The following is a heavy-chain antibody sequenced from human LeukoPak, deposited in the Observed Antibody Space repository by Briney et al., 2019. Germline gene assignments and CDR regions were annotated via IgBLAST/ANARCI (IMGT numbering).Heavy chain of an antibody. Sequence: GASVKVSCKASGYTFINYGLSWVRQATGQGLEWMGWMNPNSGNTGYAQKFQGRVTMTRNTSISTAYMELSSLRSEDTAVYYCARVAGIRYFDWLPSYYYYGMDVWGQGTTVTVSS. CDR2: MNPNSGNT. D-gene: IGHD3-9*01. V-gene: IGHV1-8*02. CDR3: ARVAGIRYFDWLPSYYYYGMDV. J-gene: IGHJ6*02. CDR1: GYTFINYG.